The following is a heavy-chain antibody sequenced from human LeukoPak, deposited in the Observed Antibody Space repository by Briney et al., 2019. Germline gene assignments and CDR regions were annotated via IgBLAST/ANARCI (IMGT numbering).Heavy chain of an antibody. CDR2: IWYDGSNK. CDR3: ARDSYHLLDYYYGMDV. V-gene: IGHV3-33*01. J-gene: IGHJ6*02. Sequence: PGGSLRLSCAASGFTFSSYGMHWVRQAPGKGLEWVAVIWYDGSNKYYADSVKGRFTISRDNSKNTLYLQMNSLRAEDTAVYYCARDSYHLLDYYYGMDVWGQGTTVTVSS. CDR1: GFTFSSYG. D-gene: IGHD1-26*01.